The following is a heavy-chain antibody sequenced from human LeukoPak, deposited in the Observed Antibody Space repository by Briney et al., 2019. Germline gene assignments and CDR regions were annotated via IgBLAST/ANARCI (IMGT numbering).Heavy chain of an antibody. CDR1: GASISPHY. V-gene: IGHV4-59*11. CDR2: VYYNGLT. CDR3: TRERSTVTFDY. Sequence: SETLSLTCTVSGASISPHYWTWIRQAPGRGLEWIGYVYYNGLTSYNASLRSRLILSVDTARNQVSLKLTSVTAADTAVYYCTRERSTVTFDYWGQGTLVTVSP. J-gene: IGHJ4*02. D-gene: IGHD4-17*01.